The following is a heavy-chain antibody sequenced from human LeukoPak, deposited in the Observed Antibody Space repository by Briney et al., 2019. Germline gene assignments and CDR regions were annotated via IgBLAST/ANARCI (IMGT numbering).Heavy chain of an antibody. CDR3: ARVLPYFFDKSGDAFDI. J-gene: IGHJ3*02. V-gene: IGHV4-61*01. Sequence: SETLSLTCTVSSGSVSSGSSYWSWIRQPPGKGLEWIGYLYYSGSTNYNTSLKSRVTISVDTSKSPFSLKLSSVTAADTAVYYCARVLPYFFDKSGDAFDIWGQGTMVTVSS. CDR2: LYYSGST. CDR1: SGSVSSGSSY. D-gene: IGHD3-22*01.